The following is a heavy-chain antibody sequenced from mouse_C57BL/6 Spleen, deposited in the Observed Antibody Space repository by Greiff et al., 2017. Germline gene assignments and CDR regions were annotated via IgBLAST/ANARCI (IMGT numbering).Heavy chain of an antibody. CDR2: ISDGGSYT. Sequence: EVKLVESGGGLVKPGGSLKLSCAASGFTFSSYAMSWVRQTPEKRLEWVATISDGGSYTYYPDNVKGRFTISRDNAKNNLYLQMSHLKSEDTAMYYCASDGLGSYWYFDVWGTGTTVTVSS. V-gene: IGHV5-4*03. CDR3: ASDGLGSYWYFDV. J-gene: IGHJ1*03. D-gene: IGHD4-1*01. CDR1: GFTFSSYA.